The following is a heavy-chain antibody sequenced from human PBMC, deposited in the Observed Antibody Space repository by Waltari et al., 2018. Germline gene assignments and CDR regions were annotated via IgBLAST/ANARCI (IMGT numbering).Heavy chain of an antibody. V-gene: IGHV3-23*01. CDR3: AKDEGARLAPTFGMDA. D-gene: IGHD6-6*01. CDR1: GFPFSTYT. J-gene: IGHJ6*02. CDR2: MTASGLM. Sequence: EMPLLASGGALVQPGGSLRLSCAASGFPFSTYTMTWVRQAPGMGLEWVAVMTASGLMDYGDSVKGRFIISRDNSKNTLYLEMYRLRVEDTARYYCAKDEGARLAPTFGMDAWGQGTTVIVSS.